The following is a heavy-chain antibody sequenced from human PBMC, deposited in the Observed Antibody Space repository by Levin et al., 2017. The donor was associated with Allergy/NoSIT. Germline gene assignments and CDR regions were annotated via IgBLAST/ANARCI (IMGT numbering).Heavy chain of an antibody. D-gene: IGHD1-1*01. CDR3: ARRGTRDYYYYMDV. J-gene: IGHJ6*03. V-gene: IGHV5-51*01. Sequence: GESLKISCQGSGYSFTSYWIGWVRQMPGKGLEWMGIIYPGDSDTRYSPSFQGQVTISADNSISTAYLQWSSLKASDTSIYYCARRGTRDYYYYMDVWGKGTTVTVSS. CDR1: GYSFTSYW. CDR2: IYPGDSDT.